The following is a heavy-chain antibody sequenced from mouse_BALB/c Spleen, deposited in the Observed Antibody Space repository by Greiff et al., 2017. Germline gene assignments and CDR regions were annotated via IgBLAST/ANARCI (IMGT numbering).Heavy chain of an antibody. D-gene: IGHD1-1*02. CDR1: GFAFSSYD. CDR3: ARRGFDY. CDR2: ISSGGGST. J-gene: IGHJ2*01. Sequence: EVHLVESGGGLVKPGGSLKLSCAASGFAFSSYDMSWVRQTPEKRLEWVAYISSGGGSTYYPDTVKGRFTISRDNAKNTLYLQMSSLKSEDTAMYYCARRGFDYWGQGTTLTVSS. V-gene: IGHV5-12-1*01.